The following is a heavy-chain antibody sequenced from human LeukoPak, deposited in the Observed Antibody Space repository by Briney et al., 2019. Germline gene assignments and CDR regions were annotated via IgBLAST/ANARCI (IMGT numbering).Heavy chain of an antibody. D-gene: IGHD5-18*01. CDR2: IYYSGLT. V-gene: IGHV4-39*01. CDR3: ARRGSFIGYSYGYGHQYYFDY. J-gene: IGHJ4*02. CDR1: GGSMSSTTYY. Sequence: SETLSLTCTVSGGSMSSTTYYWGWVRQPPGKALEWIGSIYYSGLTYYNPSLKSRVTISVDTSKNQFSLKLSSVTAADTAVYYCARRGSFIGYSYGYGHQYYFDYWGQGTLVTVSS.